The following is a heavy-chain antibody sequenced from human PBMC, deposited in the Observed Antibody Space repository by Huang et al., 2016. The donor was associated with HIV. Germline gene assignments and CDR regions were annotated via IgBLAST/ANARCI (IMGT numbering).Heavy chain of an antibody. CDR3: VRDRKYDNAWYWFDP. D-gene: IGHD1-1*01. V-gene: IGHV1-69*01. J-gene: IGHJ5*02. Sequence: QVQLVQSGAEVKKPGSSVRVSCEASGGTFSCFALNWVRQAPGQVLEWMGGTMLILGTPNYAQKVPGRVTITADESTSTAYMELSSLRSDDTAVYYCVRDRKYDNAWYWFDPWGQGTLVTVSS. CDR2: TMLILGTP. CDR1: GGTFSCFA.